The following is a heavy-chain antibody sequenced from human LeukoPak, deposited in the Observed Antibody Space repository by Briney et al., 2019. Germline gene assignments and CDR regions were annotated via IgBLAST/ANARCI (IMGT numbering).Heavy chain of an antibody. CDR3: ARDLSGGYYYHYYYYGMDV. J-gene: IGHJ6*02. Sequence: GGSLRLSCAASGFTFSSYTMHWVRQAPGKGLEWVAVISYDGSNKYYADSVKGRFTISRDNSKNTVYLQMNSLRAEDTAVYYCARDLSGGYYYHYYYYGMDVWGQGTTVTVSS. D-gene: IGHD3-22*01. CDR2: ISYDGSNK. V-gene: IGHV3-30-3*01. CDR1: GFTFSSYT.